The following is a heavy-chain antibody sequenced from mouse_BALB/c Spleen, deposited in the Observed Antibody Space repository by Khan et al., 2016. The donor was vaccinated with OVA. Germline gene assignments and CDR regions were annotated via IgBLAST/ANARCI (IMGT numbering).Heavy chain of an antibody. D-gene: IGHD3-1*01. CDR3: ARGIGRIFLAY. J-gene: IGHJ2*01. CDR2: IRNKANGYST. CDR1: GFTFTDYY. V-gene: IGHV7-3*02. Sequence: EVELVESGGGLVQPGDSLRLSCTTSGFTFTDYYMNWVRQPPGGGLEWLGFIRNKANGYSTEYSASVKGRFTISRDNPQSILYLQMNTLRAEDSATSYWARGIGRIFLAYWGQGTPLTVSS.